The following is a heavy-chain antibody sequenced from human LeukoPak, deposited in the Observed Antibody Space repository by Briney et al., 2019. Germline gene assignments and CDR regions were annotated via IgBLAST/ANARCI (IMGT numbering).Heavy chain of an antibody. CDR2: IYYSGST. CDR3: ASDRGYSSSSNFFDY. D-gene: IGHD6-6*01. J-gene: IGHJ4*02. Sequence: SETLSLTCTVSGGSISSYYWSWIRQPPGKGLEWIGYIYYSGSTNYNPSLKSRVTISVHTSKNQFSLKLSSVTAADTAVYYCASDRGYSSSSNFFDYWGQGTLVTVSS. CDR1: GGSISSYY. V-gene: IGHV4-59*01.